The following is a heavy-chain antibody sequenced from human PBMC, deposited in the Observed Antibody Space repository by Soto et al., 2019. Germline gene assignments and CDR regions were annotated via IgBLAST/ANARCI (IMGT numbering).Heavy chain of an antibody. D-gene: IGHD6-19*01. CDR2: ISGNGATT. Sequence: EVALLESGGGLVQPGGSLRLSCEASGVAFSFYSMSWVRQAPGKGLEWVASISGNGATTYYAASGKGRFTFSRDNSKNTVHLQMNSLRGEDTAVYYCAKDRGGFTSGWEFFDFWGQGTLVTVSS. J-gene: IGHJ4*02. V-gene: IGHV3-23*01. CDR3: AKDRGGFTSGWEFFDF. CDR1: GVAFSFYS.